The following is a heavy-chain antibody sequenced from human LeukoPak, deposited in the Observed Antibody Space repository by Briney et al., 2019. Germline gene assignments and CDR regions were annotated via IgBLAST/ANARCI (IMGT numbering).Heavy chain of an antibody. J-gene: IGHJ4*02. D-gene: IGHD3-22*01. CDR3: ARGYYYDSSAYPAHFDH. Sequence: PGGSLRLSCAASGFRFSTYGVHWVRQAPGKGLEWVALISYDGSTKYYADSVTGRFTISRDNSKNALYLQMNSLRIEDTAVYYCARGYYYDSSAYPAHFDHWGREPWSPSPQ. CDR1: GFRFSTYG. V-gene: IGHV3-30-3*01. CDR2: ISYDGSTK.